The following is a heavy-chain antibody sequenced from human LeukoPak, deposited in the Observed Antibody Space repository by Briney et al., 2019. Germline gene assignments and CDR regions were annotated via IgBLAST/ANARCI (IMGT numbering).Heavy chain of an antibody. D-gene: IGHD3-3*01. CDR2: ISHIGST. CDR3: ARALYYGLSSGYTSGFYYMDV. CDR1: GGSISSSY. Sequence: SETLSLTCSVSGGSISSSYWSWIRQSAGKGLEWIGYISHIGSTHYNPFLKSRLTKSVYMFTNQFSLDLNSVTSTDTAVSYCARALYYGLSSGYTSGFYYMDVWGTGTTVSVSS. V-gene: IGHV4-59*01. J-gene: IGHJ6*03.